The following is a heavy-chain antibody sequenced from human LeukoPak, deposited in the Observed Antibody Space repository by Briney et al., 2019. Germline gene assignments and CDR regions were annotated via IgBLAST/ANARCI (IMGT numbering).Heavy chain of an antibody. CDR3: AKPLVKGGYEPFDY. CDR2: ISGSGDSV. D-gene: IGHD5-12*01. CDR1: GFTFTNYE. V-gene: IGHV3-23*01. J-gene: IGHJ4*02. Sequence: GGSLRLSCAASGFTFTNYEMSWVRQAPGKGLEWLSSISGSGDSVFYADSVKGRFTISRDNSKNTLYLQMNSLRAEDTAVYYCAKPLVKGGYEPFDYWGQGTLVTVSS.